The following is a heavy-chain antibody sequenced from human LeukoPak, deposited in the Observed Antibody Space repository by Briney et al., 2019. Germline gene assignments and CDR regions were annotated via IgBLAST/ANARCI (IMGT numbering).Heavy chain of an antibody. D-gene: IGHD2-15*01. CDR3: ARGVADEVADATTGFHRYYGMDV. V-gene: IGHV4-59*08. CDR2: IFYSGST. J-gene: IGHJ6*02. Sequence: SETLSLTCSFSGGSISTYNLSWIRQPPGKGLERIGYIFYSGSTNYNPSLKSRVTISVVTSKNQFSLSLRSVTAADTAVYYCARGVADEVADATTGFHRYYGMDVGGQASTVTV. CDR1: GGSISTYN.